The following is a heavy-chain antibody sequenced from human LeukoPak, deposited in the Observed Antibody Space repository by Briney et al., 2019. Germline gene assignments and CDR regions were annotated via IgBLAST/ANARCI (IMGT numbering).Heavy chain of an antibody. CDR1: GGSFSGYY. CDR3: ARDPNPIAAAGDAFDI. Sequence: SETLSLTCAVYGGSFSGYYWSWIRQPPGKGLEWIGEINHSGSTNYNPSLKSRVTISVDTSKNQFSLKLSSVTAADTAVYYCARDPNPIAAAGDAFDIWGQGTMVTVSS. CDR2: INHSGST. J-gene: IGHJ3*02. D-gene: IGHD6-13*01. V-gene: IGHV4-34*01.